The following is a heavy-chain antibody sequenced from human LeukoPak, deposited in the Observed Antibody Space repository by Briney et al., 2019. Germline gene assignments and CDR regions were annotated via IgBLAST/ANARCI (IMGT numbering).Heavy chain of an antibody. J-gene: IGHJ3*02. V-gene: IGHV3-48*04. CDR2: ITSTSSTI. CDR3: ARDRPSGWVFGVVESAFDI. D-gene: IGHD3-3*01. Sequence: GGSLRLSCAASGFTFSSYSMNWVRQAPGKGLEWVSYITSTSSTIFYADSVKGRFTISRDNAKNSLYLQMNSLRAEDTAVYYCARDRPSGWVFGVVESAFDIWGQGTMVTVSS. CDR1: GFTFSSYS.